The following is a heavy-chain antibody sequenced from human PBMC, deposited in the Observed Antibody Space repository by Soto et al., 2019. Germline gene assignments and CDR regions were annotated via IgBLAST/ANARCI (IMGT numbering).Heavy chain of an antibody. CDR1: GGTFSSYA. J-gene: IGHJ4*02. CDR2: IIPIFGTA. CDR3: ARDPGYYYDSSGAPSDY. D-gene: IGHD3-22*01. V-gene: IGHV1-69*13. Sequence: GASVNVSCKASGGTFSSYAISWVRQAPGQGLEWMGGIIPIFGTANYAQKFQGRVTITADESTSTAYMELSSLRSEDTAVYYCARDPGYYYDSSGAPSDYWGQGTLVTVSS.